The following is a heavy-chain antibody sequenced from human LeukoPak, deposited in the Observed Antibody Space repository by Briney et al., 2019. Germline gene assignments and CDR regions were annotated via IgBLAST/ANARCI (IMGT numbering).Heavy chain of an antibody. J-gene: IGHJ4*02. CDR2: IYWDDDK. V-gene: IGHV2-5*02. D-gene: IGHD2-15*01. CDR3: AHLYCSGGCRYSAFGY. Sequence: SGPTLVKPTQTLTLTCTFSGFSLSTSGVGVGCIRQPPGKALEWLALIYWDDDKRYSPSLKNRVTITKDTSKNQVVLTMTNMDPVDTATYYCAHLYCSGGCRYSAFGYWGQGTLVTVSS. CDR1: GFSLSTSGVG.